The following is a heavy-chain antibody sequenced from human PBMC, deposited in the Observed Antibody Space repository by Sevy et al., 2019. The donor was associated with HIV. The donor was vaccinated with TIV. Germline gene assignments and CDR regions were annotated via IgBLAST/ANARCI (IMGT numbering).Heavy chain of an antibody. Sequence: WGCLRLSCAATGFTFSNYAMHWVRQTPGKGLEWVAIIWSDGRFENHGDSVKGRFTISRDNSKNTLYLQMNNVRVEDKAVYYCARGRYYYDNAAYYALDSWGQGTLVIVSS. CDR3: ARGRYYYDNAAYYALDS. CDR1: GFTFSNYA. V-gene: IGHV3-33*04. CDR2: IWSDGRFE. D-gene: IGHD3-22*01. J-gene: IGHJ4*02.